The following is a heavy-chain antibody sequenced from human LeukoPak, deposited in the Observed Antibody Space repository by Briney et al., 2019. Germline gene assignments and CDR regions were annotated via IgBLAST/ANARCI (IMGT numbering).Heavy chain of an antibody. CDR3: ARDEPTTVGGADY. D-gene: IGHD3-10*02. Sequence: ASVKVSCKASGYTFTSYDISWVRQAPGQGLEWMGGIIPIFGTANYAQKLQGRVTMTTDTSTSTAYMELRSLRSDDTAVYYCARDEPTTVGGADYWGQGTLVTVSS. CDR2: IIPIFGTA. V-gene: IGHV1-18*01. J-gene: IGHJ4*02. CDR1: GYTFTSYD.